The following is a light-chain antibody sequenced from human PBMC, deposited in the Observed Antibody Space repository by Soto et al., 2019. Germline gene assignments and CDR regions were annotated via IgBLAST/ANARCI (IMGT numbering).Light chain of an antibody. Sequence: EIVMTQSPATLSVSPGERATLSCRASQSVSSNLAWYQQKPGQAPRLLIYGASTRATGIPARFSGSGSGTEFTLTISSLQPEDFAVYYCQQRTNWRITFGQGTRLEIK. CDR3: QQRTNWRIT. J-gene: IGKJ5*01. CDR2: GAS. CDR1: QSVSSN. V-gene: IGKV3-15*01.